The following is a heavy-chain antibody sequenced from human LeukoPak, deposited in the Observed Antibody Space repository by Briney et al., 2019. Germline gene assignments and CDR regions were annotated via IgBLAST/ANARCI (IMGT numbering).Heavy chain of an antibody. V-gene: IGHV4-4*07. CDR3: ARGPPPDFDC. J-gene: IGHJ4*02. Sequence: SETLSLTCTVSGGSISDYSWSWIRQPAGKGLEWIGRIYTTGSTDYNPSLKSRVTMSVDTSKNQFSLKLSSVTAADTAVYYCARGPPPDFDCWGQGTLVTVSS. CDR2: IYTTGST. CDR1: GGSISDYS.